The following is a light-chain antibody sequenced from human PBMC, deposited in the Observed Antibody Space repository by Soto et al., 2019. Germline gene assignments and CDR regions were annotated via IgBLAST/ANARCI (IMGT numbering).Light chain of an antibody. CDR2: STN. Sequence: QTVVTQEPPFSVSPGGTVTLTCGLSSGSVSTSYYPSWYQQTPGQAPRTLIYSTNTRSSGVPDRFSGSILGNKAALTITGAQADDESDYYCVLYMGSGVVVFDGGTKVTVL. CDR3: VLYMGSGVVV. V-gene: IGLV8-61*01. J-gene: IGLJ2*01. CDR1: SGSVSTSYY.